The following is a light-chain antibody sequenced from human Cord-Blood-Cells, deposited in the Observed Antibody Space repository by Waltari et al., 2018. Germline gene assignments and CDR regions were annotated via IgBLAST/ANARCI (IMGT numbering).Light chain of an antibody. CDR2: EVS. Sequence: QSALTQPAPVSGPPGQSITISCTGTSSAVGGYNYVSWYQQHPGKAPKLMIYEVSNRPSGVSNRFSGSKSGNTASLTISGLQAEDEADYYCSSYTSSSTLVFGTGTKVTVL. V-gene: IGLV2-14*01. J-gene: IGLJ1*01. CDR1: SSAVGGYNY. CDR3: SSYTSSSTLV.